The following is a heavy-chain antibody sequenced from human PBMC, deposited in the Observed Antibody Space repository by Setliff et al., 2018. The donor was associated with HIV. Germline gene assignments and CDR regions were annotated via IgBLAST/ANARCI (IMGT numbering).Heavy chain of an antibody. D-gene: IGHD3-22*01. J-gene: IGHJ4*02. CDR2: IRYDGSNK. CDR1: GFTFSSYG. V-gene: IGHV3-30*02. Sequence: GGSLRLSCAASGFTFSSYGMHWVRQAPGKGLEWVAFIRYDGSNKYYADSVKGRFTISRDNSKHTLYLQMNSLRAEDTAVYYCAKIQNPQGYYYDSSGYYPHPGSPDYWGQGTLVTVSS. CDR3: AKIQNPQGYYYDSSGYYPHPGSPDY.